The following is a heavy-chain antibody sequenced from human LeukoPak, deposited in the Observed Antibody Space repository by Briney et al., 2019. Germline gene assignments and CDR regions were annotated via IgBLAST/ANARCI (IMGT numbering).Heavy chain of an antibody. CDR3: ATSGRIKRDAFDI. CDR1: GFTFSSYA. CDR2: ISSNGYST. D-gene: IGHD1-26*01. J-gene: IGHJ3*02. V-gene: IGHV3-64*01. Sequence: GGSLRLSCAASGFTFSSYAMHWVRQAPGKGLEYVSTISSNGYSTYFANSVKGRFTISRDNSKNTLYLQMGSLRAEDMAVYYCATSGRIKRDAFDIWGQGTMVTVSS.